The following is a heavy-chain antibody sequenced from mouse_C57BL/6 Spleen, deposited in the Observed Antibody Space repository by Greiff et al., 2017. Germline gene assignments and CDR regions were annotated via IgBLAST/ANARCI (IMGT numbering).Heavy chain of an antibody. D-gene: IGHD2-2*01. Sequence: EVKLMESGGGLVKPGGSLKLSCAASGFTFSSYTMSWVRQTPEKRLAWVATISGGGGNTYYPDSVKGRFTISRDNAKNTLYLQMSSLRSEDTALYYCARPYGYDAWFAYWGQGTLVTVSA. CDR2: ISGGGGNT. J-gene: IGHJ3*01. CDR3: ARPYGYDAWFAY. V-gene: IGHV5-9*01. CDR1: GFTFSSYT.